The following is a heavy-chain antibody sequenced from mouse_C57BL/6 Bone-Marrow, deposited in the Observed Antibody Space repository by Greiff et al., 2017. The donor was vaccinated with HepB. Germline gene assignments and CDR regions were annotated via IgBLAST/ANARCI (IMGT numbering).Heavy chain of an antibody. D-gene: IGHD1-1*01. Sequence: VHVKQSGPELVKPGASVKISCKASGYSFTGYYMHWVKQSSEKSLEWIGEINPSTGGTSYNQKFKGKATLTVDKSSSTAYMQLKSLTSEDSAVYYCARGGDYGSSYVNYFDYWGQGTTLTVSS. CDR3: ARGGDYGSSYVNYFDY. CDR1: GYSFTGYY. J-gene: IGHJ2*01. CDR2: INPSTGGT. V-gene: IGHV1-43*01.